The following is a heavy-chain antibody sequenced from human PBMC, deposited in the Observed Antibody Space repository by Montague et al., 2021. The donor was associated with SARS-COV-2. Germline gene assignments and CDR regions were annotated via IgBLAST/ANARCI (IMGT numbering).Heavy chain of an antibody. D-gene: IGHD7-27*01. Sequence: PPLVKPTQTLTLICTFSGFSLSTSGVGVGWIRQPPGKALEWLALIYWDXDKRYSPSLKSRLTITKDTSKNRVVLTMTNMDPVDTATYYCAHRRPLWGYFDYWGQGTLVTVSS. V-gene: IGHV2-5*02. CDR1: GFSLSTSGVG. J-gene: IGHJ4*02. CDR2: IYWDXDK. CDR3: AHRRPLWGYFDY.